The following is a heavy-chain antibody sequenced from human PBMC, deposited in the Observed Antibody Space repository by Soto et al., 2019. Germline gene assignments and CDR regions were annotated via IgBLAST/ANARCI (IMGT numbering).Heavy chain of an antibody. CDR2: INHSGST. CDR1: GGSFSGYY. CDR3: AREKPSDEQLAVLIFDY. Sequence: SETLSLTCAVYGGSFSGYYWSWIRQPPGKGLEWIGEINHSGSTNYNPSLKSRVTISVDTSKNQFSLKLSSVTAADTAVYYCAREKPSDEQLAVLIFDYWGQGTLVTVSS. V-gene: IGHV4-34*01. D-gene: IGHD6-6*01. J-gene: IGHJ4*02.